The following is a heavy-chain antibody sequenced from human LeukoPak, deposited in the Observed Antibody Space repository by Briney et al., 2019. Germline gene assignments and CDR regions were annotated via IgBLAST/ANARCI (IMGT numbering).Heavy chain of an antibody. CDR3: ARIQYYTYGFDY. J-gene: IGHJ4*02. CDR2: IFYSGST. V-gene: IGHV4-39*07. D-gene: IGHD5-18*01. CDR1: GGSISSFYWSWFY. Sequence: PSETLSLTCTVSGGSISSFYWSWFYWSWIRQPPGKGLEWIGNIFYSGSTYYSPSLKSRVTISLDTSRNQFSLKLNSVTAADTAMYFCARIQYYTYGFDYWGQGILVAVSS.